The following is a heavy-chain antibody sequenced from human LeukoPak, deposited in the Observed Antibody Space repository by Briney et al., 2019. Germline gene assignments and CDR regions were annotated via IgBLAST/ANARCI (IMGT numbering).Heavy chain of an antibody. J-gene: IGHJ4*02. D-gene: IGHD6-19*01. V-gene: IGHV4-34*01. CDR1: GGSFSGYY. CDR2: INHSGST. Sequence: KPSETLSLTCAVYGGSFSGYYWSWIRQPPGKGLEWIGEINHSGSTNYNPSLKSRVTISVDTSKNQFSLKLSSVTAADTAVYYCARYRNYSSGWSGKKPDKQNWGQGTLVTVSS. CDR3: ARYRNYSSGWSGKKPDKQN.